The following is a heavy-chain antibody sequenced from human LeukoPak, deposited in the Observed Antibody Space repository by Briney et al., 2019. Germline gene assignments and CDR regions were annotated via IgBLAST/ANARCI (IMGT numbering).Heavy chain of an antibody. CDR2: ISYDGSNK. D-gene: IGHD1-26*01. V-gene: IGHV3-30*18. CDR1: GFTFSSYG. J-gene: IGHJ4*02. CDR3: AKDKRAVGATTGLFDY. Sequence: GGSLRLSCAASGFTFSSYGMHWVRQAPGKGLEWVAVISYDGSNKYYADSVKGRFTISRDNSKNTLYLQMNSLRAEDTAVYYCAKDKRAVGATTGLFDYWGQGTLVTVSS.